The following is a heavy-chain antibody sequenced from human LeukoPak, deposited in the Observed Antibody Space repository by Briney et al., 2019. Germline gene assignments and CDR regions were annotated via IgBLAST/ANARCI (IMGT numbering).Heavy chain of an antibody. CDR2: INERGGDT. Sequence: PGGSLRLSCAASGFTFSSSLMSWVRQAPGKGLEWVSSINERGGDTAYADSVRGRFTISRDNSKNTLYLQMNSLRVEDTAVYYCAKPMGSCGTGNCYFSEWGQGTLVTVSS. D-gene: IGHD2-15*01. V-gene: IGHV3-23*01. CDR1: GFTFSSSL. CDR3: AKPMGSCGTGNCYFSE. J-gene: IGHJ4*02.